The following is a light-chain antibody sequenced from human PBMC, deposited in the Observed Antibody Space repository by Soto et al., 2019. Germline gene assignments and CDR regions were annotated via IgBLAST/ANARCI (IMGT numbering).Light chain of an antibody. CDR2: DAF. CDR1: QSIGNS. J-gene: IGKJ4*01. Sequence: TVLTQSPATLSLSPGERATLSCKASQSIGNSLGWIQQKPGQAPRLLIDDAFNRATGIPARFTGSGSGSDFTLAFSSLEPEDFGAYYCRQRYNWPLAFGGGTKVVIK. V-gene: IGKV3-11*01. CDR3: RQRYNWPLA.